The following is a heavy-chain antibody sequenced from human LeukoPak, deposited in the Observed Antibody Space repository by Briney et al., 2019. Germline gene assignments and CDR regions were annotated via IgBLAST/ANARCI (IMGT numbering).Heavy chain of an antibody. Sequence: PSQTLSLTCTVSGGSISSGDYYWTWIRQSPGKGLEWIGYIYYSGATYYNPSLKSRVTISVDTSKNQFSLKLSSVTAADTAVYYCARSSGYYGSGSYVDPWGQGTLVTVSS. J-gene: IGHJ5*02. CDR1: GGSISSGDYY. D-gene: IGHD3-10*01. CDR3: ARSSGYYGSGSYVDP. V-gene: IGHV4-30-4*01. CDR2: IYYSGAT.